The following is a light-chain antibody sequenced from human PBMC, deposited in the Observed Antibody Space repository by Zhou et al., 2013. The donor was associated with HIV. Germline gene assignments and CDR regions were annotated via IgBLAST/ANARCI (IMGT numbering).Light chain of an antibody. Sequence: DIVMTQSPDTLSVSPGERVTLSCRASQSVTTNLAWYQQRPGQSPRVLIYDASIRATGIPARFSGSGSGKDFTLTISSLEPEDFAVYYCQQRSNWPPTWTFGQGTKVEIK. V-gene: IGKV3-11*01. CDR2: DAS. CDR3: QQRSNWPPTWT. J-gene: IGKJ1*01. CDR1: QSVTTN.